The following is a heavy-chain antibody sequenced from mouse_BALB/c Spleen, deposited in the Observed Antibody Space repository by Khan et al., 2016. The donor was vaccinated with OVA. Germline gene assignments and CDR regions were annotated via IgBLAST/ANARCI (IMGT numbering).Heavy chain of an antibody. D-gene: IGHD2-10*02. Sequence: EVQLVGSGPGLVKPSQSLSLTCTVTGYSITSDYAWNWIRQFPGNKLEWMGYISYSGNTNYNPSLKSRISITRDTSKNQFFLQLNSVTTEDTATYYCARVYGGDFDYWGQGTTLTVSS. CDR2: ISYSGNT. CDR1: GYSITSDYA. J-gene: IGHJ2*01. CDR3: ARVYGGDFDY. V-gene: IGHV3-2*02.